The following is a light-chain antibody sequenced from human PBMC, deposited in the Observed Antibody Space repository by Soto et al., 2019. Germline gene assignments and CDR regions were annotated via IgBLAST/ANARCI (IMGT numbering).Light chain of an antibody. J-gene: IGLJ2*01. CDR3: SSYTITSTLVI. V-gene: IGLV2-14*01. CDR2: EVN. Sequence: QSVLTQPASVSGSPGQSISVSCTGSSGDVGSYKYVSWYQQHPGKAPKLIIYEVNKRPSGVSDRFSGSKSGNTASLTISGLQAEDEADYYCSSYTITSTLVIFGGGTQLTVL. CDR1: SGDVGSYKY.